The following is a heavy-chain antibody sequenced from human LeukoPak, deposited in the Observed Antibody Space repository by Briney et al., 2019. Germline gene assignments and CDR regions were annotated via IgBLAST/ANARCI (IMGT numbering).Heavy chain of an antibody. CDR3: AKDKGDYVRGFDY. CDR2: ISSSGSTI. CDR1: GFTFSSYW. V-gene: IGHV3-48*01. J-gene: IGHJ4*02. Sequence: GGSLRLSCAASGFTFSSYWMNWVRQAPGKGLEWVSYISSSGSTIYYADSVKGRFTISRDNSKNTLYLQMNSLRAEDTAVYYCAKDKGDYVRGFDYWGQGTLVTVSS. D-gene: IGHD3-10*02.